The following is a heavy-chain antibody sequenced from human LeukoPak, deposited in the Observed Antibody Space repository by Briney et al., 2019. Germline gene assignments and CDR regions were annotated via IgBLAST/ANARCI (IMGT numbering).Heavy chain of an antibody. D-gene: IGHD5-12*01. CDR1: GFTFDYYG. CDR2: ISSSGSTI. Sequence: GGSLRLSCAASGFTFDYYGMSLVRQAPGKGLEWVSYISSSGSTIYYADSVKGRFTISRDNAKNSLYLQMNSLRAEDTAVYYCARGFGSGGVATYYYMDVWGKGTTVTISS. J-gene: IGHJ6*03. V-gene: IGHV3-48*03. CDR3: ARGFGSGGVATYYYMDV.